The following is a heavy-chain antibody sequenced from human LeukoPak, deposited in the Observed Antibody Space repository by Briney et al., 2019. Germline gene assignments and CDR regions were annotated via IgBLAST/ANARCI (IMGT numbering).Heavy chain of an antibody. Sequence: PWGSLRLSCAASGFTFSSYAMPWVRQAPGKGLEWVAVISYDGSNKYYADSVKGRFTISRDNSKSTLYLQMNSLRAEDTAVYYCARGGEYYDILTGYYNLGWFDPWGQGTLVTVSS. V-gene: IGHV3-30-3*01. D-gene: IGHD3-9*01. CDR1: GFTFSSYA. CDR2: ISYDGSNK. CDR3: ARGGEYYDILTGYYNLGWFDP. J-gene: IGHJ5*02.